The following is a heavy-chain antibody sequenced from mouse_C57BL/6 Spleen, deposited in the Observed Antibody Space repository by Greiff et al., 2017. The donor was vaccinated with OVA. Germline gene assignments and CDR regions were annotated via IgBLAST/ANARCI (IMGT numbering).Heavy chain of an antibody. J-gene: IGHJ2*01. Sequence: QVHVKQPGAELVRPGSSVKLSCKASGYTFTSYWMHWVKQRPIQGLEWIGNIDPSDSETHYNQKFKDKATLTVDKSSSTAYMQLSSLTSEDSAVYYCARRVDSPFDYWGQGTTLTVSS. CDR3: ARRVDSPFDY. CDR2: IDPSDSET. D-gene: IGHD1-3*01. CDR1: GYTFTSYW. V-gene: IGHV1-52*01.